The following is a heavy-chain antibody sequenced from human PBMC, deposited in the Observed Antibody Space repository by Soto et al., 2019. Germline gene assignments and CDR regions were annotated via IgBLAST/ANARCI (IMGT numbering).Heavy chain of an antibody. CDR2: ISGSGGST. D-gene: IGHD3-16*01. J-gene: IGHJ3*02. V-gene: IGHV3-23*01. Sequence: GGSLRLSCAASGFTFSSYAMSWVRQAPGKGLEWVSAISGSGGSTYYADSVKGRFTISRDNSKNTLYLQMNSLRAEDTAVYYCAKIRSSFMITFGGVMGAFDIWGQGTMVTVSS. CDR1: GFTFSSYA. CDR3: AKIRSSFMITFGGVMGAFDI.